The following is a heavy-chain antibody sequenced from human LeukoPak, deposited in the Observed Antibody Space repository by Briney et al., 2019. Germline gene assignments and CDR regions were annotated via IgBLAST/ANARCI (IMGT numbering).Heavy chain of an antibody. J-gene: IGHJ5*02. Sequence: SETLSLTCTVSGGSISSYYWNWIRQPPGKGLEWIGYIFYSGITNYNPSLKSRVTISVDTSKKQFSLKLTSVTAADTAGYYCARDSGSYPHWFAPWGQGTLVTVSS. CDR3: ARDSGSYPHWFAP. V-gene: IGHV4-59*01. D-gene: IGHD1-26*01. CDR2: IFYSGIT. CDR1: GGSISSYY.